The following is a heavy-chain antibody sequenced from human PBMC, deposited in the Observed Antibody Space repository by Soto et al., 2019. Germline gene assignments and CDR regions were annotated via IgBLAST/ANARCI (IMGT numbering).Heavy chain of an antibody. Sequence: SETLSLTCTVSGGSISSYYLSWIRQPPGKGLEWIGYIYYSGSTNYNPSLKSRVTISVDTSKNQFSLKLSSVTAADTAVYYCARVTAAAGWVDPWGQGTLVTVSS. CDR3: ARVTAAAGWVDP. V-gene: IGHV4-59*01. CDR2: IYYSGST. CDR1: GGSISSYY. D-gene: IGHD6-13*01. J-gene: IGHJ5*02.